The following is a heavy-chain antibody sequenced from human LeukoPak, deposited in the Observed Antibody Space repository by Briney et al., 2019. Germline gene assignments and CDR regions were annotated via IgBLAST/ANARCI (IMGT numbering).Heavy chain of an antibody. CDR1: GGSISSSRHF. CDR2: ILYSGST. V-gene: IGHV4-39*01. D-gene: IGHD3-22*01. CDR3: VRRVAGSGYRDY. Sequence: PSETLSLTCTVSGGSISSSRHFWGWIRQPPGKGLEWIGNILYSGSTNYNPSLKSRVTISVDTSKNQFSLKLSSVTAADTAEYYCVRRVAGSGYRDYLGQGTLVTVSS. J-gene: IGHJ4*02.